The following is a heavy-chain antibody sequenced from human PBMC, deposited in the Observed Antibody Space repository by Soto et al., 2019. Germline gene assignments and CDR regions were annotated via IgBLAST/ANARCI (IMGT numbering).Heavy chain of an antibody. Sequence: DALPSSGKGCGYSFTSYWIARVRQMPGKGLEWMGIIYPGDSDTRYSPSFQGQVTISADKPISTAYLQWTSLKASDTAMYYCARHLDGNYYYGMDVWGQGTTVTVFS. J-gene: IGHJ6*02. CDR1: GYSFTSYW. V-gene: IGHV5-51*01. CDR2: IYPGDSDT. CDR3: ARHLDGNYYYGMDV.